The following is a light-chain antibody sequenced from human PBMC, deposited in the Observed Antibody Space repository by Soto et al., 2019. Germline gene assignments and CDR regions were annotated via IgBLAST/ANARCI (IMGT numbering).Light chain of an antibody. CDR1: SGHSSYA. CDR3: QTGGTGIL. J-gene: IGLJ2*01. V-gene: IGLV4-69*01. Sequence: QSVLTQSPSASASLGASVKLTGTLSSGHSSYAIAWHQQQPEKGPRYLMKLNSDGSHSKGDGIPDRFSGSSSGAERYLTISSLQSEDEADYYCQTGGTGILFGGGTKLTVL. CDR2: LNSDGSH.